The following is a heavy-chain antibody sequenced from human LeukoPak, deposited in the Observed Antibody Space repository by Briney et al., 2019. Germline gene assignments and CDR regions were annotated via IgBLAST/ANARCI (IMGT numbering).Heavy chain of an antibody. Sequence: GGSLRLSCAASGFTFSDYAMHWVRQAPGKGLEWVAVLSYDGSKTYYADSVKGRFTISRDNSKNTLYLQMNSLRAEDTAVYYCARGRYNYGISFYFLYWGQGTLVTVSS. CDR3: ARGRYNYGISFYFLY. CDR1: GFTFSDYA. CDR2: LSYDGSKT. V-gene: IGHV3-30-3*01. D-gene: IGHD5-18*01. J-gene: IGHJ4*02.